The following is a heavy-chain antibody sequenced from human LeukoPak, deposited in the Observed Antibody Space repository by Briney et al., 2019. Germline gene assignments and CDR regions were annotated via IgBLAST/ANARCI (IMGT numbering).Heavy chain of an antibody. CDR3: AREGRSGPYYYYYYMDV. D-gene: IGHD6-25*01. V-gene: IGHV4-30-4*08. CDR2: IYYSGST. J-gene: IGHJ6*03. Sequence: SETLSLTCTVSGGSISSGDYYWSWIRQPPGKGLEWIGYIYYSGSTYYNPSLKSRVTISVDTSKNQFSLKLSFVTAADTAVYYCAREGRSGPYYYYYYMDVWGKGTTVTVSS. CDR1: GGSISSGDYY.